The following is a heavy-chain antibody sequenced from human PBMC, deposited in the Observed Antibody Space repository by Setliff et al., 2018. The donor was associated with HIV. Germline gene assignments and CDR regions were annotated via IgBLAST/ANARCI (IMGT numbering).Heavy chain of an antibody. CDR1: GYTFTSYY. D-gene: IGHD6-13*01. CDR2: INPSGDIT. Sequence: ASVKVSCKASGYTFTSYYMHWVRQAPGQGLEWMGVINPSGDITTYAQKFQGRVTMTRDTSTSTVYMELSSLRSEDTAVYFCARGGAAAGMGNHYYYYMDVWGKGTTVTVSS. J-gene: IGHJ6*03. V-gene: IGHV1-46*01. CDR3: ARGGAAAGMGNHYYYYMDV.